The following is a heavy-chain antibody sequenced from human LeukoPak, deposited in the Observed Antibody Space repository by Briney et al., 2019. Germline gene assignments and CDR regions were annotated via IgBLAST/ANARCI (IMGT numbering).Heavy chain of an antibody. CDR1: GFAFSSYA. V-gene: IGHV3-23*01. Sequence: GGSLRLSCAASGFAFSSYAMSWVRQAPGKGLEWVSAISGSGGSTYYADSVKGRFTISRDNSKNTLYLQMNSLRAEDTAVYYCAKENVESGYATPYFDYWGQGTLVTVSS. CDR3: AKENVESGYATPYFDY. CDR2: ISGSGGST. D-gene: IGHD5-12*01. J-gene: IGHJ4*02.